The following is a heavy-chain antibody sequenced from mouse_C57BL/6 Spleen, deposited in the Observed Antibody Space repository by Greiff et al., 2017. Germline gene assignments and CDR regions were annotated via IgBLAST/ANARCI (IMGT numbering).Heavy chain of an antibody. J-gene: IGHJ2*01. V-gene: IGHV5-6*02. D-gene: IGHD4-1*01. Sequence: DVMLVESGGDLVKPGGSLKLSCAASGFTFSSYGMSWVRQTPDKRLEWVATISSGGSYTYYPDSVKGRFTISRDNAKNTLYLQKSSLKSEDTAVYYCARHPDHTWDVGYFDYWGQGTTLTVSS. CDR3: ARHPDHTWDVGYFDY. CDR1: GFTFSSYG. CDR2: ISSGGSYT.